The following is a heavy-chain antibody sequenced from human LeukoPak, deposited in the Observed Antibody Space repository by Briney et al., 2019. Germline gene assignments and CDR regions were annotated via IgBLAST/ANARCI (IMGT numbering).Heavy chain of an antibody. V-gene: IGHV3-7*01. CDR2: IKQDGSEK. Sequence: GGSLRLSCAASGFTFSSYWMSWVRQAPGKGLEWVANIKQDGSEKYYVDSVKGRFTISRDNAKNSLYPQMNSLRAEDTAVYYCARRGDYYDSSGYSDAFDIWGQGTMVTVSS. CDR1: GFTFSSYW. D-gene: IGHD3-22*01. CDR3: ARRGDYYDSSGYSDAFDI. J-gene: IGHJ3*02.